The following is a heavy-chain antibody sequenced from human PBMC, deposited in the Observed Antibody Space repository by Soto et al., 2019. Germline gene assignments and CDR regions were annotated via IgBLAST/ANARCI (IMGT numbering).Heavy chain of an antibody. CDR3: ARTRDNNINYYYAFDV. D-gene: IGHD1-20*01. J-gene: IGHJ6*02. CDR1: RGSVSSATYY. V-gene: IGHV4-61*01. Sequence: PSETLSLTCTVSRGSVSSATYYWNWIRQPPGKPLEWIGYIYYSGNTNYNPSLKSRVTISLDKSNDQFSLKLSSVTAADTAVYYCARTRDNNINYYYAFDVWGPGTTVTVSS. CDR2: IYYSGNT.